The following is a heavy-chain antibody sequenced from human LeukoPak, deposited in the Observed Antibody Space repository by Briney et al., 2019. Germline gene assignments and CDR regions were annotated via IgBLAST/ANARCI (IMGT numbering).Heavy chain of an antibody. CDR3: AERANCGGDCFAFDS. J-gene: IGHJ4*02. Sequence: SVKVPCKASGGTFSRLAINWVRQAPGQGLEWLGGINSLFGTGNYAQEFQGRVTIARDESTSTVYMEMRSLKYGDTAVYYCAERANCGGDCFAFDSWGQGTPVSVSS. CDR1: GGTFSRLA. D-gene: IGHD2-21*02. V-gene: IGHV1-69*05. CDR2: INSLFGTG.